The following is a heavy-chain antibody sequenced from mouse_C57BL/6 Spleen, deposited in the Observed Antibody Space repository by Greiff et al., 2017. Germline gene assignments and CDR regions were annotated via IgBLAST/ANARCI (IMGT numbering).Heavy chain of an antibody. J-gene: IGHJ4*01. V-gene: IGHV1-15*01. CDR3: TGYYGNYKGAMDD. D-gene: IGHD2-1*01. CDR2: IDPETGGT. Sequence: VQLQESGAELVRPGASVTLSCKASGYTFTDYEMHWVKQTPVHGLEWIGAIDPETGGTAYNQKFKGKAILTADKSSSTAYMELRSLTSEDSAVYYCTGYYGNYKGAMDDWGQGTSVTVSS. CDR1: GYTFTDYE.